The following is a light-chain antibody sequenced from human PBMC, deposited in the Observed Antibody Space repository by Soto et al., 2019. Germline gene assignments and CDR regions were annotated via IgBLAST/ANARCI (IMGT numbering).Light chain of an antibody. CDR1: SSDIGAYDY. J-gene: IGLJ1*01. CDR3: SSSTSDSTYV. CDR2: EVN. Sequence: QSALTQPASLSGSPGQSITISCTGTSSDIGAYDYVSWFQQHPGKAPKLMISEVNNRPSGVSNRFSGSKSGNTAYLTISGLQAEDEADYYCSSSTSDSTYVFGIGTKVTVL. V-gene: IGLV2-14*01.